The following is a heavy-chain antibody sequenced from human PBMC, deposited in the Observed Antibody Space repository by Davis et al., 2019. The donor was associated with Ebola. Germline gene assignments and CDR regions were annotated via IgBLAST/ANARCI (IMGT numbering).Heavy chain of an antibody. CDR1: GYTFTSYY. D-gene: IGHD6-19*01. CDR2: INPNDDTT. Sequence: AASVKVSCKASGYTFTSYYMHWARQAPGQGLEWMGVINPNDDTTYYPQKFQGRVTMTRDTSTSTVYMEVRSLRSDDTAVYYCAREGLAVAGFDYWGQGTLVTVSS. V-gene: IGHV1-46*01. CDR3: AREGLAVAGFDY. J-gene: IGHJ4*02.